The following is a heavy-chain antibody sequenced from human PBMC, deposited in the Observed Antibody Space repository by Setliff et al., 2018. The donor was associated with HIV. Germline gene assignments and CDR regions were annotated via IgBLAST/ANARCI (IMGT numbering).Heavy chain of an antibody. CDR2: INYRGNT. V-gene: IGHV4-34*01. CDR1: GGSLSGYY. D-gene: IGHD3-10*01. J-gene: IGHJ6*03. Sequence: PSETLSLTCAVYGGSLSGYYWGWIRQPPGKGLEWIGSINYRGNTYYNPSLKSRAAISVDTSKNQISLKLSSVTAADTAVYYCASLDGSESPYIYYYYMDVWGKGTAVTVSS. CDR3: ASLDGSESPYIYYYYMDV.